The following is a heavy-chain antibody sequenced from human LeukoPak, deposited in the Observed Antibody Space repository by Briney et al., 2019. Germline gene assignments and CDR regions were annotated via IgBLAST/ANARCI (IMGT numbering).Heavy chain of an antibody. D-gene: IGHD5-24*01. CDR1: GGSISSYY. CDR3: ARVGKMATMGWRYFDY. J-gene: IGHJ4*02. Sequence: SGTLSLTCTVSGGSISSYYWSWIRQPPGKGLEWIGYIYYSGSTNYNPSLKSRVTISVDTSKNQFSLKLSSVTAADTAVYYCARVGKMATMGWRYFDYWGQGTLVTVSS. V-gene: IGHV4-59*01. CDR2: IYYSGST.